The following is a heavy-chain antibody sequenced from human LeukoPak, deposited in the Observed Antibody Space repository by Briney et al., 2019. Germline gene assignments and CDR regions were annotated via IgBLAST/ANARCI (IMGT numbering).Heavy chain of an antibody. CDR2: ISNSGSTI. CDR1: GFIFSNHE. J-gene: IGHJ6*02. D-gene: IGHD4-11*01. CDR3: ARGGHSNANKFYYYGMDV. V-gene: IGHV3-48*03. Sequence: TGGSLRLSCAASGFIFSNHEMNWVRQAPGKGLEWVSYISNSGSTIYYADSVKGRFTISRDNAKNSLYLQMNSLRAEDTAVYYCARGGHSNANKFYYYGMDVWGQGTTVTV.